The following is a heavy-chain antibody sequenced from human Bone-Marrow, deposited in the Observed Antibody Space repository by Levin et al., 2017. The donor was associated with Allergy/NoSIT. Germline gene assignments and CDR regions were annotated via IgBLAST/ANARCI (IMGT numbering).Heavy chain of an antibody. Sequence: SETLSLTCAVYGGSFSGYYWSWIRQPPGKGLEWIGEINHSGSTNYNPSLKSRVTISVDTSKNQFSLKLSSVTAADTAVYYCARGLPFGVVIQLINWFDPWGQGTLVTVSS. D-gene: IGHD3-3*01. CDR3: ARGLPFGVVIQLINWFDP. V-gene: IGHV4-34*01. CDR2: INHSGST. J-gene: IGHJ5*02. CDR1: GGSFSGYY.